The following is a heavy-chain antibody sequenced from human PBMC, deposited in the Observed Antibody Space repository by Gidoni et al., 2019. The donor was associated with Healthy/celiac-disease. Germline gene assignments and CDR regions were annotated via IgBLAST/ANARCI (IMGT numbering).Heavy chain of an antibody. Sequence: QVQLVESGGGVVQPGRSLRLACAASGFTFSSYGMHWVRQAPGKGLEWVAVISYDGSNKYYADSVKGRFTISRDNSKNTLYLQMNSLRAEDTAVYYCAKENGDYFYYYYGMDVWGQGTTVTVSS. CDR2: ISYDGSNK. J-gene: IGHJ6*02. V-gene: IGHV3-30*18. D-gene: IGHD4-17*01. CDR1: GFTFSSYG. CDR3: AKENGDYFYYYYGMDV.